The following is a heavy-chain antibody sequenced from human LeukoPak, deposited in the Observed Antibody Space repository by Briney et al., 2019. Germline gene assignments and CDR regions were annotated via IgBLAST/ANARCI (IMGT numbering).Heavy chain of an antibody. CDR3: VRQAGVS. J-gene: IGHJ5*02. D-gene: IGHD6-19*01. CDR1: GFSITNYW. CDR2: IKGDGSEK. Sequence: GGSLRHSCAVSGFSITNYWMTWVRQAPGKGLEWVANIKGDGSEKYYVDSVKGRFTISRDNDKNYLYLQMNSLRDEDTAVYCCVRQAGVSWGQGTLVTVSS. V-gene: IGHV3-7*01.